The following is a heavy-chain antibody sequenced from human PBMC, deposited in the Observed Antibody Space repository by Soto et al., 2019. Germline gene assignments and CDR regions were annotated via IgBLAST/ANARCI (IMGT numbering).Heavy chain of an antibody. Sequence: PSETLSLTCTVSCGSISSYYWSWIRQPPGKGLEWIGYIYYSGSTNYNPSLKSRVTISVDTSKNQFSLKLSSVTAADTAVYYCARDAIAAAGLGYYYYGMDVWGQGTTVTVSS. J-gene: IGHJ6*02. CDR2: IYYSGST. D-gene: IGHD6-13*01. V-gene: IGHV4-59*01. CDR3: ARDAIAAAGLGYYYYGMDV. CDR1: CGSISSYY.